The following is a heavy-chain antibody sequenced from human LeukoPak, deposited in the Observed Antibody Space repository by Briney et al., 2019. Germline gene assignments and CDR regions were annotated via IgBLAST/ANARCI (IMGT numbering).Heavy chain of an antibody. J-gene: IGHJ4*02. CDR3: KTASATADY. Sequence: PGGSLRLSYAASGFTFGDYGMHWVRQAPGKGLEWVAVLSYDGSHKYHADSVKGRFAISRDNSKNTLYLQMNNLRAEDTAVYYCKTASATADYWGQGTLVTVSS. CDR2: LSYDGSHK. D-gene: IGHD2-21*02. CDR1: GFTFGDYG. V-gene: IGHV3-30*03.